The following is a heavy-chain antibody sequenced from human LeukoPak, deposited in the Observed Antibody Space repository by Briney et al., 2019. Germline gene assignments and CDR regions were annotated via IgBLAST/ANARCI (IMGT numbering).Heavy chain of an antibody. CDR3: ASKGATYSSSWYYFDY. CDR1: GGPISSSSSY. CDR2: IYYSGST. V-gene: IGHV4-39*01. Sequence: PSETLSLTCTVSGGPISSSSSYWGWIRQPPGKGREWIGSIYYSGSTYYNPSLKSRVTISVDTSKHQFSLKLSSVTAADTAVYYCASKGATYSSSWYYFDYWGQGTLVTVSS. D-gene: IGHD6-13*01. J-gene: IGHJ4*02.